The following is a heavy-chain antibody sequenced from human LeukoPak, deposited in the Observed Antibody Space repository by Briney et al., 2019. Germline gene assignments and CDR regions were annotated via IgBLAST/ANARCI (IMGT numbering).Heavy chain of an antibody. V-gene: IGHV3-30-3*01. J-gene: IGHJ4*02. D-gene: IGHD3-22*01. CDR2: ILYAGSTK. CDR1: GFTFSRYA. CDR3: AIGGLHYYDSSGFDY. Sequence: GGSLRLSCAASGFTFSRYAMHWVRQAPGKGLECVAVILYAGSTKYYADSVKGRFTTSRDNTKNTVYLQMNRLGAEDTAVYYCAIGGLHYYDSSGFDYWGQGTLVTDCS.